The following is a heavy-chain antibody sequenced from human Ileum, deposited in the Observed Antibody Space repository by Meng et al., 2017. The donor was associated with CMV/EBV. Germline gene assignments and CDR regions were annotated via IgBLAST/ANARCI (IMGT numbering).Heavy chain of an antibody. CDR2: INYNSGGT. V-gene: IGHV1-2*02. Sequence: KVYCKDAGYHFTGYYIHWIRQAPGQGLEWMGYINYNSGGTNYAQKFQGRVTLTRDTSITTAYLEISSLKSDDTAVYFCARAPGSSSSLWGQGTLVTVSS. CDR3: ARAPGSSSSL. J-gene: IGHJ4*02. CDR1: GYHFTGYY.